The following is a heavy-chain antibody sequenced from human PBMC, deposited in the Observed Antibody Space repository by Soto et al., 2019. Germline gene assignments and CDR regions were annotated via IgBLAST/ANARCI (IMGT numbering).Heavy chain of an antibody. Sequence: QVQLVESGGGVVQPGRSLRLSCAASGFTFSSYGMHWVRQAPGKELEWVAVISYDGSNKYYADSVKGRFTISRDNSKNTLYLQMNSLRAEDTAVYYCAKMSTGTTTGGGDYWGQGTLVTVSS. D-gene: IGHD1-1*01. CDR2: ISYDGSNK. CDR1: GFTFSSYG. CDR3: AKMSTGTTTGGGDY. V-gene: IGHV3-30*18. J-gene: IGHJ4*02.